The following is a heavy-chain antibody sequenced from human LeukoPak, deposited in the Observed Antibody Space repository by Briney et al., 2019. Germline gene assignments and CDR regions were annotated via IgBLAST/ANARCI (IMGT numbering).Heavy chain of an antibody. Sequence: SETLSLTCAVYGGSFSGYHWNWIRQPPGKGLEWIGEIDHSGSTNYNPSLKSRVTISVDTSKNQFSLNLSSVTAADTTVYFCARGVRIAVAAPHLNYWGQGTLVTVSS. CDR3: ARGVRIAVAAPHLNY. CDR2: IDHSGST. D-gene: IGHD6-19*01. V-gene: IGHV4-34*01. CDR1: GGSFSGYH. J-gene: IGHJ4*02.